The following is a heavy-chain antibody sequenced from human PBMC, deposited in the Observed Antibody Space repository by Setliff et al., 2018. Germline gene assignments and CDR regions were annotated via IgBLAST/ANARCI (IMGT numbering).Heavy chain of an antibody. CDR2: IYHSGST. D-gene: IGHD3-3*01. CDR3: ARMSGFQYIDV. CDR1: GGSISSSNW. V-gene: IGHV4-4*02. Sequence: SETLSLTCAVSGGSISSSNWWSWVRQPPGKGLEWIGEIYHSGSTNYNPSLKSRVTISVDKSKNQFSLRLSSVIAADTAVYYCARMSGFQYIDVWGKGTTVTVSS. J-gene: IGHJ6*03.